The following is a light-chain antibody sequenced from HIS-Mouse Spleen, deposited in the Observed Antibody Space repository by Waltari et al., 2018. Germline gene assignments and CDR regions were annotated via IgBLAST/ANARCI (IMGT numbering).Light chain of an antibody. J-gene: IGLJ2*01. CDR1: ALPKKH. Sequence: SYELPQPPSVSVCPGQTARITCSGAALPKKHAYWSQQESGPAPVLVIYEDSKRPSGIPERFSGSSSGTMATLTISGAQVEDEADYYCYSTDSSGNHRVFGGGTKLTVL. CDR2: EDS. CDR3: YSTDSSGNHRV. V-gene: IGLV3-10*01.